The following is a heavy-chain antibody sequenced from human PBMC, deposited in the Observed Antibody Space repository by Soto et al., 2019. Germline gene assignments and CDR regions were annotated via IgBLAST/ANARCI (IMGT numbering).Heavy chain of an antibody. V-gene: IGHV1-24*01. J-gene: IGHJ6*02. CDR2: FDPEDGET. D-gene: IGHD3-10*01. CDR3: ATALPTMVRGVIIGSYYYYGMDV. Sequence: ASVKVSCKVSGYTLTELSMHWVRRAPGKGLEWMGGFDPEDGETIYAQKFQGRVTMTEDTSTDTAYMELSSLRSEDTAVYYCATALPTMVRGVIIGSYYYYGMDVWGQGTAVTVSS. CDR1: GYTLTELS.